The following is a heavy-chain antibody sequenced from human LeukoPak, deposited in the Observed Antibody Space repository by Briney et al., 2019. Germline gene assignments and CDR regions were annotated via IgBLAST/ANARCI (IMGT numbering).Heavy chain of an antibody. CDR2: IYYSGST. J-gene: IGHJ5*02. V-gene: IGHV4-30-4*01. CDR1: GGSISSGDYY. CDR3: ARVVPAAIDRGTYNWFDP. D-gene: IGHD2-2*01. Sequence: PSETLSLTCTVSGGSISSGDYYWSWIRQPPGKGLEWIGYIYYSGSTYYNPSLKSRVTISVDTSKNQFSLKLSSVTAADTAVYYCARVVPAAIDRGTYNWFDPWGQGTLVTVSS.